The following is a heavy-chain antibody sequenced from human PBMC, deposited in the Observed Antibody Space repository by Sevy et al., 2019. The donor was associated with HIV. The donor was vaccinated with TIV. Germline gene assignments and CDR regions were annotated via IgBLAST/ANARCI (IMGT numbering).Heavy chain of an antibody. CDR3: ARDLGYYGSGSEYYYYNGMDV. J-gene: IGHJ6*02. Sequence: GGSLRLSCAASGFTFSSYWMSWVRQAPGKGLEWVANIKQDGSEKYYVDSVKGRFTISRDNAKNSLYLQTNSLRAEDTAVYYCARDLGYYGSGSEYYYYNGMDVWGQGTTVTVSS. CDR1: GFTFSSYW. D-gene: IGHD3-10*01. CDR2: IKQDGSEK. V-gene: IGHV3-7*01.